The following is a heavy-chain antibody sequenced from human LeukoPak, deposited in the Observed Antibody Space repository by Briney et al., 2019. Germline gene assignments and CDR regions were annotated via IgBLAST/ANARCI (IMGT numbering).Heavy chain of an antibody. CDR2: IYTSGST. CDR3: ARGFDP. J-gene: IGHJ5*02. V-gene: IGHV4-59*10. CDR1: GGSFSGYY. Sequence: SETLSLTCAVYGGSFSGYYWSWIRQPAGKGLEWIGRIYTSGSTNYNPSLKSRVTISVDTSKNQFSLKLSSVTAADTAVYYCARGFDPWGQGTLVTVSS.